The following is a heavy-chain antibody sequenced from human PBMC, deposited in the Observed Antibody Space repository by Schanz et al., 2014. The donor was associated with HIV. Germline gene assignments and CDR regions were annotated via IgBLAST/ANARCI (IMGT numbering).Heavy chain of an antibody. D-gene: IGHD3-22*01. CDR3: AGSSEYSSGWYVL. J-gene: IGHJ5*02. Sequence: QVQLLQSGAEVKKPGSSVKVSCKASGGSFSNYAISWVRQAPGQGLEWMGGIIRIFGSANYAPKFQDKVTITADESTSTAYMELSSLTSDDTAVYFCAGSSEYSSGWYVLWGQGTLVTVSS. CDR2: IIRIFGSA. V-gene: IGHV1-69*01. CDR1: GGSFSNYA.